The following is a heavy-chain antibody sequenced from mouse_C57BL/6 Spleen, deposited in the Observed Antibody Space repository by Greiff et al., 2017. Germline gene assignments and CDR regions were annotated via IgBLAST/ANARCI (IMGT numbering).Heavy chain of an antibody. D-gene: IGHD2-2*01. CDR2: INPNYGTT. J-gene: IGHJ1*03. V-gene: IGHV1-39*01. CDR1: GYSFTDYN. Sequence: EVKVVESGPELVKPGASVKISCKASGYSFTDYNMNWVKQSNGKSLEWIGVINPNYGTTSYNQKFKGKATLTVDQSSSTAYMQLNSLTSEDSAVYYCDGYGYDEKDWYFDVWGTGTTVTVSS. CDR3: DGYGYDEKDWYFDV.